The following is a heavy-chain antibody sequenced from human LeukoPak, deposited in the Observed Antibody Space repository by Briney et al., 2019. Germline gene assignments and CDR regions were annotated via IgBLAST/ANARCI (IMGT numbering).Heavy chain of an antibody. CDR3: AKRAARPAYYFDF. CDR1: GFTFSSYA. V-gene: IGHV3-23*01. Sequence: WGSLRLSCTASGFTFSSYAMSWVRQAPGKGLEWVSTVTVSGGGTYYGDSVKGRFTISRDNSKNTLYLQMNSLRAEDTAVYYCAKRAARPAYYFDFWGQGTLVTISS. CDR2: VTVSGGGT. J-gene: IGHJ4*02. D-gene: IGHD6-6*01.